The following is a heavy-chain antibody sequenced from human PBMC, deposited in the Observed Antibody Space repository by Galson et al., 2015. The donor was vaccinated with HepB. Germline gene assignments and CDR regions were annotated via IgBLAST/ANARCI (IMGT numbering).Heavy chain of an antibody. Sequence: TLSLTCTVSGGSISSGGYYWSWIRQHPGKGLEWIGYIYYSGSTYYNPSLKSRVTISVDTSKNQFSLKLSSVTAADTAVYYCARWVWGGKEDAFDIWGQGTMVTVSS. V-gene: IGHV4-31*03. J-gene: IGHJ3*02. CDR3: ARWVWGGKEDAFDI. D-gene: IGHD4-23*01. CDR2: IYYSGST. CDR1: GGSISSGGYY.